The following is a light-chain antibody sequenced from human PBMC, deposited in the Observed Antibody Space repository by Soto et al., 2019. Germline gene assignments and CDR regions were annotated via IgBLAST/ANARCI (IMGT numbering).Light chain of an antibody. CDR2: AAS. CDR1: QSVRSN. V-gene: IGKV3-15*01. CDR3: HQRQSWPRT. Sequence: EILITQSRATLSVSPWERATLSCMASQSVRSNLAWYQQKPGQAPSLLIYAASTRATGIPARFSASGSGTDFTLTISDVQPEDFALYYCHQRQSWPRTFGQPTTADLK. J-gene: IGKJ1*01.